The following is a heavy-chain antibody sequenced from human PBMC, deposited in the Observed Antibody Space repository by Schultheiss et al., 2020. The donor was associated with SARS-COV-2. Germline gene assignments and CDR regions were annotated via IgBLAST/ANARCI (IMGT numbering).Heavy chain of an antibody. CDR3: ARITEADY. J-gene: IGHJ4*02. D-gene: IGHD1-14*01. CDR1: GYTFSSYY. V-gene: IGHV1-2*02. Sequence: ASVKVSCKASGYTFSSYYIHWVRQAPGQGLEWMGWINPNSGGTNYAQKFQGRVTMTRDTSISTAYMELSRLRSDDTAVYYCARITEADYWGQGTLVTVSS. CDR2: INPNSGGT.